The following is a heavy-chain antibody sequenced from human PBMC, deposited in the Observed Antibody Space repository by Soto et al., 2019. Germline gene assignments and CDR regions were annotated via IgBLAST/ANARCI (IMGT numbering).Heavy chain of an antibody. CDR3: ERERTPRTGCDY. D-gene: IGHD7-27*01. V-gene: IGHV4-59*01. CDR2: SYYTGAT. J-gene: IGHJ4*02. CDR1: VGSITGYY. Sequence: QVQLQESGPGLVKPSETLSLTCTVSVGSITGYYWSWIRQSPGKGLEWLGCSYYTGATNYNPALSTRVSISVHTSKTQFSLALSSSTAADTALYYCERERTPRTGCDYWGQGTLVTVSS.